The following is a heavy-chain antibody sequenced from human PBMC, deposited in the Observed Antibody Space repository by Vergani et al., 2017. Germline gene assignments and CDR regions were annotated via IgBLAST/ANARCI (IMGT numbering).Heavy chain of an antibody. V-gene: IGHV3-30*01. J-gene: IGHJ6*02. Sequence: QVQLVESGGGVVQPGRSLRLSCAASGFTFSSYAMHWVRQAPGKGLEWVAVISYDGSNKYYADSAKGRFTISRDNSKNTLYLQMNSLRAEDTAVYYCARERIVVVPAAMPAYYYYYGMDVWGQGTTVTVSS. D-gene: IGHD2-2*01. CDR3: ARERIVVVPAAMPAYYYYYGMDV. CDR2: ISYDGSNK. CDR1: GFTFSSYA.